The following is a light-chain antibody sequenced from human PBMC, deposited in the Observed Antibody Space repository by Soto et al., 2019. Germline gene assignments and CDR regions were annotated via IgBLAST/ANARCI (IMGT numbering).Light chain of an antibody. CDR2: AAS. CDR3: QQYGSSSRT. Sequence: IRMTQSPSSLSAYIGGSVTITCRASQTISSYLNWYQQKPGKAPKLLIYAASSLQSGVPSRFSGSGSGTDFTLTISRVEPEDFAVYYCQQYGSSSRTFGQGTKADIK. V-gene: IGKV1-39*01. CDR1: QTISSY. J-gene: IGKJ1*01.